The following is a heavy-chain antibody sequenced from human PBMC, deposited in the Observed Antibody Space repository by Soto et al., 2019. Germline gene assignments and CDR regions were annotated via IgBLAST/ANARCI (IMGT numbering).Heavy chain of an antibody. Sequence: SETLSLTCDVSGGSFTGYYWSWIRQPPGKGLEWIGEINHSGFTNYNPSLTGRVTISLDTSKSQFSLKLSSLTAADTAFYFCARGHGRFAHWGQGTLVTVSS. CDR2: INHSGFT. V-gene: IGHV4-34*01. CDR1: GGSFTGYY. J-gene: IGHJ4*02. CDR3: ARGHGRFAH.